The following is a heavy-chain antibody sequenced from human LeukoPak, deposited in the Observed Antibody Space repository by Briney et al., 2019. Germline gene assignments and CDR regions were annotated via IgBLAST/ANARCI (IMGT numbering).Heavy chain of an antibody. CDR1: GFTFSSYG. D-gene: IGHD3-10*01. Sequence: GGTLRLSCAASGFTFSSYGMSWVRQAPGKGLEWVSAISGSGGSTYYADSVKGRFTISRDNSKNTLYLQMNSLRAEDTAVYYCAKVGGWFGDYWGQGTLVTVSS. V-gene: IGHV3-23*01. J-gene: IGHJ4*02. CDR2: ISGSGGST. CDR3: AKVGGWFGDY.